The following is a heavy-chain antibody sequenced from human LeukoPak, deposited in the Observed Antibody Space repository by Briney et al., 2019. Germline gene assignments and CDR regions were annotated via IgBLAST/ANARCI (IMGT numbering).Heavy chain of an antibody. J-gene: IGHJ4*02. CDR1: GFTFSSYG. V-gene: IGHV3-33*06. D-gene: IGHD5-12*01. CDR3: AKDDGGYDPDGYYFDY. Sequence: PGRSLRLSCAASGFTFSSYGMHWVRQAPGKGLEWVAVIWYDGSNKYYADSVKGRFTISRDNSKNTLCLQMNSLRAEDTAVYYCAKDDGGYDPDGYYFDYWGQGTLVTVSS. CDR2: IWYDGSNK.